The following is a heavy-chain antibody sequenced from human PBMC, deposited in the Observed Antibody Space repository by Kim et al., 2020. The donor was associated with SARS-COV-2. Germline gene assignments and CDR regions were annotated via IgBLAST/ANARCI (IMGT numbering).Heavy chain of an antibody. CDR1: GGSFSGYY. D-gene: IGHD3-10*01. V-gene: IGHV4-34*01. CDR2: INHSGRT. J-gene: IGHJ2*01. CDR3: ARRLSNTSGWGSHYCDL. Sequence: SETLSLTCAVYGGSFSGYYWSWIRQPPGMGLEWIGEINHSGRTNYNPSLKNRVTISVDTSKNQFSLKLTSVTAADTAVYYCARRLSNTSGWGSHYCDLWG.